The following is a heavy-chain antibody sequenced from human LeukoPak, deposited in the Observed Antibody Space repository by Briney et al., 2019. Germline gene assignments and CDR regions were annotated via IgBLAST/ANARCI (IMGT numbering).Heavy chain of an antibody. V-gene: IGHV5-10-1*01. CDR1: GYSFTSYW. CDR3: ARLGAADYVWGSYRAPFDY. J-gene: IGHJ4*02. D-gene: IGHD3-16*02. CDR2: IDPSDSYT. Sequence: GESLKISCKGSGYSFTSYWISWVRQMPGKGLEWMGRIDPSDSYTSYSPSFQGHVTISADKSISTAYLQWSSLKASDTAMYYCARLGAADYVWGSYRAPFDYWGQGTLVTVSS.